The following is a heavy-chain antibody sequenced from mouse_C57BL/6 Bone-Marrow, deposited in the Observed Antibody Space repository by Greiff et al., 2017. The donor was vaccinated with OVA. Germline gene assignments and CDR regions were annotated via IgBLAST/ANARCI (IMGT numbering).Heavy chain of an antibody. CDR2: INSDGGST. CDR3: ARRYYGSRRSPYAMDY. CDR1: EYEFPSHD. J-gene: IGHJ4*01. D-gene: IGHD1-1*01. Sequence: DVMLVESGGGLVQPGESLKLSCESNEYEFPSHDMSWVRKTPEKRLELVAAINSDGGSTYYPDTMERRFIISRDNAKNTLYLQMSRLKSEDTAMYYCARRYYGSRRSPYAMDYWGQGTSVTVSS. V-gene: IGHV5-2*03.